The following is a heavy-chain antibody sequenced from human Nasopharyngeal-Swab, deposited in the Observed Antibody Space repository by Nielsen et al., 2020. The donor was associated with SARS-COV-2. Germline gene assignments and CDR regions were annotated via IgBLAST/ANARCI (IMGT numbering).Heavy chain of an antibody. D-gene: IGHD6-13*01. V-gene: IGHV4-34*09. CDR1: GGSFSGYY. CDR3: ARGLIAAAGHDY. J-gene: IGHJ4*02. CDR2: INHSGST. Sequence: SETLSLTCAVYGGSFSGYYWSWIRQPPGKGLEWIGEINHSGSTNYNPSLKSRVTISVDTSKNQFSLKLSSVTAADTAVYYCARGLIAAAGHDYWGQGTLVTVSS.